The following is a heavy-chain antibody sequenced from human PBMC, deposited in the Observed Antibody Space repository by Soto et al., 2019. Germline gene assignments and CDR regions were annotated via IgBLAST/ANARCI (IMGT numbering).Heavy chain of an antibody. CDR2: ISSSSSTI. V-gene: IGHV3-48*01. Sequence: GGSLRLSCAASGFTFSSYSMNWVRQAPGKGLEWVSYISSSSSTIYYADSVKGRFTISRDNAKNSLYLQMNSLRAEDTAVYYCARDAAAAGTEDYYYYYYMDVWGKGTTVTVSS. CDR3: ARDAAAAGTEDYYYYYYMDV. J-gene: IGHJ6*03. D-gene: IGHD6-13*01. CDR1: GFTFSSYS.